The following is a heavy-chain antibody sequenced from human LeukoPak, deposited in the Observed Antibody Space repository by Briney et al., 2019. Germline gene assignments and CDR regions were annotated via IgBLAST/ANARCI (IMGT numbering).Heavy chain of an antibody. V-gene: IGHV3-21*01. CDR3: ARGGTAMVTSWFDP. CDR2: ISSSSSYI. CDR1: GFTFSSYS. Sequence: PGGSLRLSCAASGFTFSSYSMNWVRQAPGKGPEWVSSISSSSSYIYYADSVKGRFTISRDNAKNSLYLQMNSLRAEDTAVYYCARGGTAMVTSWFDPWGQGTLVTVSS. D-gene: IGHD5-18*01. J-gene: IGHJ5*02.